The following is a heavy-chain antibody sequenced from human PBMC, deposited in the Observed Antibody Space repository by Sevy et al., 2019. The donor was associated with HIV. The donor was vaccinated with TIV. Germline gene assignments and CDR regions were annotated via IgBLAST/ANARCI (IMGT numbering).Heavy chain of an antibody. J-gene: IGHJ6*02. CDR1: GFNFSSYA. V-gene: IGHV3-30-3*01. Sequence: GGSLRLSCAASGFNFSSYAMHWVRQAPGKGLEWVAVISYDGSNKYYADSVKGRFTISRDNSKNTLYLQMNSLRAEDTAVYYCARDLVVVVAAPTYYYGMDVWGQGTTVTVSS. D-gene: IGHD2-15*01. CDR3: ARDLVVVVAAPTYYYGMDV. CDR2: ISYDGSNK.